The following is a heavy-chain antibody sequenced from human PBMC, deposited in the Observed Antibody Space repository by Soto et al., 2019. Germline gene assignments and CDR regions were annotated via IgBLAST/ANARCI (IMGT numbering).Heavy chain of an antibody. CDR1: GFTFSSYG. CDR2: ISSSSSYI. J-gene: IGHJ4*02. D-gene: IGHD5-12*01. Sequence: VQLVESGGGVVQPGRSLRLSCAASGFTFSSYGMHWVRQAPGKGLEWVSSISSSSSYIYYADSVKGRFTISRDNAKNSLYLQMNSLRAEDTAVYYCARINSGYGWGQGTLVTVSS. V-gene: IGHV3-21*01. CDR3: ARINSGYG.